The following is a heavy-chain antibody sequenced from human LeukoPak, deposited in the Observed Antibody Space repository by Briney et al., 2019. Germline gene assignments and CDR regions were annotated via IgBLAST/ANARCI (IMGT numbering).Heavy chain of an antibody. CDR3: ASGRAGHGGTFDY. J-gene: IGHJ4*02. Sequence: GGSLRLSCAATGFTFSDYYMSWIRQAPGEGLEWVSYISNSGLTKYYADSVKGRFTISRDSARSSVSLQMNSLRAEDTAVYFCASGRAGHGGTFDYWGQGTLVTVSS. CDR2: ISNSGLTK. D-gene: IGHD6-13*01. CDR1: GFTFSDYY. V-gene: IGHV3-11*01.